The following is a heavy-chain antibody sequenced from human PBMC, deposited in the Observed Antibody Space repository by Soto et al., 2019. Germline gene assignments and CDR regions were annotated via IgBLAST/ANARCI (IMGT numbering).Heavy chain of an antibody. J-gene: IGHJ5*02. D-gene: IGHD6-6*01. Sequence: SVKVSCKASGGTFSSYAISWVRQAPGQGLEWMGGIIPIIGTANYAQKFQGRVTITADESTSTAYMELSSLRSEDTVVYYCAREKAARGDNWFDPWGQGTLVT. V-gene: IGHV1-69*13. CDR2: IIPIIGTA. CDR3: AREKAARGDNWFDP. CDR1: GGTFSSYA.